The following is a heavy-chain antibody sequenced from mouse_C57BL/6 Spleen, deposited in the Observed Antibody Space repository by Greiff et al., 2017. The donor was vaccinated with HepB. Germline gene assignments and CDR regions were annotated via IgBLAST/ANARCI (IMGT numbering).Heavy chain of an antibody. D-gene: IGHD3-2*02. Sequence: QVQLQQSGPELVKPGASVKISCKASGYAFSSSWMNWVKQRPGKGLEWIGRIYPGDGDTNYNGKFMGKATLSADKSSSTAYMQLSSLTSEDSAFYFCARSQTAQATGFAYWGQGTLVTVSA. CDR3: ARSQTAQATGFAY. CDR1: GYAFSSSW. V-gene: IGHV1-82*01. J-gene: IGHJ3*01. CDR2: IYPGDGDT.